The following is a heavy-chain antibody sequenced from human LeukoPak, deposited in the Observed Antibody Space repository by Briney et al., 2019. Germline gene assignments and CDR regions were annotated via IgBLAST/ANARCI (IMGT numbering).Heavy chain of an antibody. D-gene: IGHD1-26*01. CDR1: GFTFSSYG. CDR2: IWYDGNNK. Sequence: GGSLRLSCAASGFTFSSYGMHWVRQAPGKGREWVAIIWYDGNNKFYADSVKGRFTISRDNSKNTLYLQMNSLRAEDTAVYYCARDRVGGTNYYDYWGQGTLVTVSS. CDR3: ARDRVGGTNYYDY. V-gene: IGHV3-33*01. J-gene: IGHJ4*02.